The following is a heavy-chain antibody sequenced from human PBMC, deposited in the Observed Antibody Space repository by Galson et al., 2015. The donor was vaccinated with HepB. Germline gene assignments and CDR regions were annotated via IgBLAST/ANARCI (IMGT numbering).Heavy chain of an antibody. CDR1: GFSLSTSGMC. Sequence: PALVKPTQTLTLTCTFSGFSLSTSGMCVSWIRQPPGKALEWLARIDWDDDKYYSTSLKTRLTISKDTSKNQVVLTMTNMDPVDTATYYCARLSGYSYGYYYYYYGMDVWGQGTTVTVSS. V-gene: IGHV2-70*11. CDR3: ARLSGYSYGYYYYYYGMDV. CDR2: IDWDDDK. D-gene: IGHD5-18*01. J-gene: IGHJ6*02.